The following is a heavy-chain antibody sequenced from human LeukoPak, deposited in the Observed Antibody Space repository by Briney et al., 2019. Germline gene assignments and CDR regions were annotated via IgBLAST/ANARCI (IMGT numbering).Heavy chain of an antibody. D-gene: IGHD1-1*01. Sequence: GGSLRLSCAASGFTFSSYWMHWVRQAPGKGLEWVSSISGTGGSTYYADSVKGRFTISRDNSNNTLFLQMNSLRAEDTAVYYCAKVRTGHYFDYWGQGTLVTVSS. CDR2: ISGTGGST. J-gene: IGHJ4*02. V-gene: IGHV3-23*01. CDR1: GFTFSSYW. CDR3: AKVRTGHYFDY.